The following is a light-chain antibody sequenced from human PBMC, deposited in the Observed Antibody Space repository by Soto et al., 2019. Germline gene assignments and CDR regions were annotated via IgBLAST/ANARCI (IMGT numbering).Light chain of an antibody. V-gene: IGKV3-15*01. J-gene: IGKJ4*01. CDR1: QSVSSN. CDR3: QQYNNGPPALT. CDR2: GAS. Sequence: EIVMTQSPATLSVSPGERATLSCRASQSVSSNLAWYQQKPGQAPRLLIYGASTRATGIPARISGSGYGTEFTLTISTRQTEDVAVYYCQQYNNGPPALTFGGGTKVEIK.